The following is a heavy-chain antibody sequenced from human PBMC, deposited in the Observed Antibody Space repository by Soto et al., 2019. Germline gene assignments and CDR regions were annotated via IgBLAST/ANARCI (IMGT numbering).Heavy chain of an antibody. Sequence: SETLSLTCAVYGGSFSGYYWSWIRQPPGKGLEWIGEINHSGSTNYNPSLKSRVTISVDTSKNQFSLKLSSVTAADTAVYYCASGDYGVIAAFDIWGQGTMVTVSS. CDR1: GGSFSGYY. CDR2: INHSGST. J-gene: IGHJ3*02. CDR3: ASGDYGVIAAFDI. V-gene: IGHV4-34*01. D-gene: IGHD4-17*01.